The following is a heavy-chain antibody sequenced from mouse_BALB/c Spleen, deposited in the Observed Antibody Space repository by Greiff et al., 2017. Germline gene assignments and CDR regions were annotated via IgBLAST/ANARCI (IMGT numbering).Heavy chain of an antibody. J-gene: IGHJ2*01. D-gene: IGHD2-4*01. CDR3: ARGGGMITRYYFDY. CDR2: ISSGGST. V-gene: IGHV5-6-5*01. Sequence: EVQRVESGGGLVKPGGSLKLSCAASGFTFSSYAMSWVRQTPEKRLEWVASISSGGSTYYPDSVKGRFTISRDNARNILYLQMSSLRSEDTAMYYCARGGGMITRYYFDYWGQGTTLTVSS. CDR1: GFTFSSYA.